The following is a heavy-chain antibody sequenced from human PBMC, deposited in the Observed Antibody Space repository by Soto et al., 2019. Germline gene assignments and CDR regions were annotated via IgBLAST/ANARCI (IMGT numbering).Heavy chain of an antibody. J-gene: IGHJ5*02. V-gene: IGHV4-34*01. CDR2: INHSGST. D-gene: IGHD5-18*01. Sequence: SETLSLTCDVYGGSFNGYYWSWIRQPPGKGLEWIGEINHSGSTNYNPSLKSRVTISVDTSKNQFSLKLSSVTAADTAVYYCARVDTAMDPLGQGTLVTVSS. CDR1: GGSFNGYY. CDR3: ARVDTAMDP.